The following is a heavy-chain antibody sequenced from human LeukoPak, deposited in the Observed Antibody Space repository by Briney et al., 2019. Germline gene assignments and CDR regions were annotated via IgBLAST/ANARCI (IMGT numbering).Heavy chain of an antibody. V-gene: IGHV4-30-2*06. CDR2: IYHSGST. D-gene: IGHD5-24*01. J-gene: IGHJ4*02. CDR3: ARDRPGIMATANWGFLDY. Sequence: SQTLSLTCTVSSGSIINSDLYWSWIRQSPGKGLEWIGYIYHSGSTYYNPSLKSRVTISVDRSKNQFSLKLSSVTAADTAVYYCARDRPGIMATANWGFLDYWGQGTLVTVSS. CDR1: SGSIINSDLY.